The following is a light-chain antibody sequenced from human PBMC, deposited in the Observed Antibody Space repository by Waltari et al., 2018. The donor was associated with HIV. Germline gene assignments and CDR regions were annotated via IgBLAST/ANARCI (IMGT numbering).Light chain of an antibody. CDR1: SRDVGGYNY. J-gene: IGLJ2*01. Sequence: QSALTQPPSASGSPGQSVTISCTGTSRDVGGYNYVSWYKQHPGEAPKVVIFEVYKRPSGVPDSLAGSKSGNTASLTVSGLQADDEATYYCASYAGRNNLVFGGGTKLTVL. V-gene: IGLV2-8*01. CDR3: ASYAGRNNLV. CDR2: EVY.